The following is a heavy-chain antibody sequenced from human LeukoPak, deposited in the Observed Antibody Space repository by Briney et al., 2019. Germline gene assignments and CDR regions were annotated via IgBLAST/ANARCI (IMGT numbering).Heavy chain of an antibody. CDR2: IIPILGIA. D-gene: IGHD6-13*01. Sequence: SVKVSCKASGGTFSSYAISWVRQAPGQGLEWMGRIIPILGIANYAQKFQGRVTITADKPTSTAYMELSSLRSEDTAVYYCARVEYSSRKHFDYWGQGTLVTVSS. CDR3: ARVEYSSRKHFDY. J-gene: IGHJ4*02. V-gene: IGHV1-69*04. CDR1: GGTFSSYA.